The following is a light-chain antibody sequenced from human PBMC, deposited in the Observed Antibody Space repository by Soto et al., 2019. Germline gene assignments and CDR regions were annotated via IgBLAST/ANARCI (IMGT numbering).Light chain of an antibody. Sequence: VLTQPPSASGTPGQRVTLSCSGSSSNIGSHYVYWYQQLPGTAPKLLIYRNNQRPSGVPDRFSGSKSGTSASLAISGLRSEDEADYYCAAWDDSLSAVVFGGGTKLTVL. CDR3: AAWDDSLSAVV. CDR2: RNN. CDR1: SSNIGSHY. J-gene: IGLJ2*01. V-gene: IGLV1-47*01.